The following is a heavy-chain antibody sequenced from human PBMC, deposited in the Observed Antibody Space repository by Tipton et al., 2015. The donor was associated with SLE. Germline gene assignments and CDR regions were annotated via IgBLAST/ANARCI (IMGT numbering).Heavy chain of an antibody. CDR1: GGSISSRSYF. CDR3: ARLWFGESNWFDP. V-gene: IGHV4-39*01. Sequence: TLSLTCTVSGGSISSRSYFWSWMRQPPGKGLEWIGSVFNNGDSYYSPSLKSRVIISVDMSNNQFSLKLSSVTAADTAVYYCARLWFGESNWFDPWGQGTLVTVSS. D-gene: IGHD3-10*01. CDR2: VFNNGDS. J-gene: IGHJ5*02.